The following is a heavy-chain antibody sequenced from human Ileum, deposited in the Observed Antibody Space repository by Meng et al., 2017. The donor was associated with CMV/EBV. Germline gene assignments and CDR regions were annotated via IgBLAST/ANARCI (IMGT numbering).Heavy chain of an antibody. CDR2: ISYDGSRT. CDR1: FTFSTYG. D-gene: IGHD3-22*01. J-gene: IGHJ4*02. V-gene: IGHV3-30*18. CDR3: AQDTHYYASSDYYVYDH. Sequence: FTFSTYGVHWVRQAPGKGLEWVAAISYDGSRTYYRDSVMGRFTISRDNSKNAVYLEMNSLRAEDTAFYYCAQDTHYYASSDYYVYDHWGQGTLVTVSS.